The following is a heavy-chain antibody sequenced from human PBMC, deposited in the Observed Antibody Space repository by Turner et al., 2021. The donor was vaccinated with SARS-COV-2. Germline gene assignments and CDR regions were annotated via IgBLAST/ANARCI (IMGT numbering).Heavy chain of an antibody. D-gene: IGHD2-21*02. Sequence: QVQLQQWGAGLLQPSETLSLTCAVYGGSFSGYYWSWIRQPPGKGLEWIGEINHSGSTNYNPSLKSRVTISVDTSKNQFSLKLSSVTAADTAVYYCARGPYAVTGPFDYWGQGTLVTVSS. CDR3: ARGPYAVTGPFDY. J-gene: IGHJ4*02. CDR1: GGSFSGYY. V-gene: IGHV4-34*01. CDR2: INHSGST.